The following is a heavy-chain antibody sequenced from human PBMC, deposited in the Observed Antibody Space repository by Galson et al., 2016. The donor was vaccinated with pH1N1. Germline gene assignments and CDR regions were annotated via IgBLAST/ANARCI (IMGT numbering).Heavy chain of an antibody. J-gene: IGHJ4*02. Sequence: SLRLSCAASGFSFSSYWMHWVRRVPGKGLVWVSRINSDGSSTSYADSVKGRFTISRDNAKNTLYLQMDSLRAEDTAVYFCARARLFTTGDPTGYFDYWGQGTLVTASS. D-gene: IGHD1-1*01. V-gene: IGHV3-74*01. CDR1: GFSFSSYW. CDR2: INSDGSST. CDR3: ARARLFTTGDPTGYFDY.